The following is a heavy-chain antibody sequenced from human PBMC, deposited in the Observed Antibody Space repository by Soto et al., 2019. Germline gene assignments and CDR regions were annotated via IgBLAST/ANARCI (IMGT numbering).Heavy chain of an antibody. CDR1: GGSISSYYY. CDR3: ASGGQYFQH. D-gene: IGHD6-25*01. V-gene: IGHV4-59*08. CDR2: IYYSGST. Sequence: SETLSLTCTVSGGSISSYYYWSWIRQPPGKGLEWIGYIYYSGSTKYSPSLRSRVSISLDTSKNQFSLMLSSVTAADTAVYYCASGGQYFQHWGQGTLVTVSS. J-gene: IGHJ1*01.